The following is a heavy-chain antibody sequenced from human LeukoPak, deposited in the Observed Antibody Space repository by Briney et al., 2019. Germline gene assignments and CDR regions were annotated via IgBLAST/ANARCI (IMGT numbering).Heavy chain of an antibody. V-gene: IGHV4-30-2*01. J-gene: IGHJ4*02. CDR1: GGSISSGGYS. CDR3: ARAGQLNWFDY. D-gene: IGHD6-6*01. CDR2: IYHSGST. Sequence: PSQTLSLTCAVSGGSISSGGYSWSWIRQPPGKGLEWIGYIYHSGSTYYNPSLKSRVTISVDTSKNQFSLKLSSVTAADTAVYYCARAGQLNWFDYWGQGTLVTVSS.